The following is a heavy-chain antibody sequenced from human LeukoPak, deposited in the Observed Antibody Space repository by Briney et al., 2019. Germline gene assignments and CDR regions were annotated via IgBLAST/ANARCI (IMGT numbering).Heavy chain of an antibody. CDR3: TADMPASSRASDY. J-gene: IGHJ4*02. CDR1: GFTFSDAW. V-gene: IGHV3-15*01. Sequence: GGSLRLPCAASGFTFSDAWMSWVRQAPGMGLEWVGRIKSKTDGGTTDYAAPVKGRFTISRDDSKTTLYLQINSLKTEDTAVYYCTADMPASSRASDYWGQGTLVTVSS. CDR2: IKSKTDGGTT. D-gene: IGHD2-15*01.